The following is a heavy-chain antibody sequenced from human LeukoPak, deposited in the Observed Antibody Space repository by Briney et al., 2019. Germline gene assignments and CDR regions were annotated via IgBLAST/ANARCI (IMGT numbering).Heavy chain of an antibody. CDR3: AKDVEWESLPADY. CDR1: GGSISSYY. CDR2: IYYSGST. D-gene: IGHD1-26*01. J-gene: IGHJ4*02. V-gene: IGHV4-59*01. Sequence: SETLSLTCTVSGGSISSYYWSWIRQPPGKGLEWIGYIYYSGSTNYNPSLKSRVTISVDTSKNQFSLKLSSVTAADTAVYYCAKDVEWESLPADYWGQGTLVTVPS.